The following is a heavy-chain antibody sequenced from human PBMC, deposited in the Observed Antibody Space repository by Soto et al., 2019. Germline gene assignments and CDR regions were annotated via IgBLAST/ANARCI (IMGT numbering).Heavy chain of an antibody. Sequence: ASVKVSCKASGYTFTSYAMHWVRQAPGQRLEWMGWINAGNGNTKYSQKFQGRVTITRDTSASTAYMELSSLRSEDTAVYYCARGPGNDTIFGVVTSSYWYFDLWGRGTLVTVSS. J-gene: IGHJ2*01. CDR2: INAGNGNT. V-gene: IGHV1-3*01. CDR1: GYTFTSYA. D-gene: IGHD3-3*01. CDR3: ARGPGNDTIFGVVTSSYWYFDL.